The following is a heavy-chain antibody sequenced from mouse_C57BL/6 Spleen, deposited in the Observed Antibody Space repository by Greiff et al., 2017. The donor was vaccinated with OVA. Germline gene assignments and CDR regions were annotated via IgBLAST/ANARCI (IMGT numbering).Heavy chain of an antibody. Sequence: QVQLQQSGAELVRPGTSVKLSCKASGYTFTSYWMHWVKQRPGQGLEWIGVIDPSDSYTNYNQKFKGKATLTVDTSSSTAYMQLSSLTSEDSAVYYCARSNYGSSFYAMDYWGQGTSVTVSS. CDR2: IDPSDSYT. D-gene: IGHD1-1*01. V-gene: IGHV1-59*01. CDR3: ARSNYGSSFYAMDY. CDR1: GYTFTSYW. J-gene: IGHJ4*01.